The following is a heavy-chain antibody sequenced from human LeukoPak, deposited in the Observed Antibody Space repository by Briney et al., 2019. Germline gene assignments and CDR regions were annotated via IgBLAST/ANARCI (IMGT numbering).Heavy chain of an antibody. D-gene: IGHD6-13*01. CDR1: GGSISSYY. CDR2: IYYSGTT. CDR3: ARGVYIAAAQYGY. V-gene: IGHV4-59*07. J-gene: IGHJ4*02. Sequence: SDTLSLTCTVSGGSISSYYWSWIRQPPGKGLEWIGYIYYSGTTNYNPSLKSRVTISVDTSRNQFSLKLSSVTAADTAVYYCARGVYIAAAQYGYWGQGTLVTVSS.